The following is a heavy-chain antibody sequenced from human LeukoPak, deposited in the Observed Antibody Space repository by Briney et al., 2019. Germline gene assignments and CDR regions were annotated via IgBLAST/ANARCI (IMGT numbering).Heavy chain of an antibody. V-gene: IGHV4-34*01. CDR2: INHSGST. CDR1: GGSFSGYY. CDR3: ARKIVVVPAARGHRWFDP. J-gene: IGHJ5*02. D-gene: IGHD2-2*01. Sequence: SETLSLTCAVYGGSFSGYYWSWIRQPPGKGLEWIGEINHSGSTNYNPSLKSRVTISVDTSKNQFSLKLSSVTAADTAVYYCARKIVVVPAARGHRWFDPCGQGTLVTVSS.